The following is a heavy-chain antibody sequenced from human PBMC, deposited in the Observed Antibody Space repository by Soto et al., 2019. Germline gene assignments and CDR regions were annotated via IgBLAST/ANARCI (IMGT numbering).Heavy chain of an antibody. CDR3: AGQRGYYYGMDV. Sequence: GGSLRLSCAASGFTFSNYWMSWVRQAPGKGLEWVANIKQDGSEKYYVDSVMGRFTFSRDNAKNSLYLQMNSLRAEDTAVYYCAGQRGYYYGMDVWGQGTRVTVSS. CDR2: IKQDGSEK. J-gene: IGHJ6*02. V-gene: IGHV3-7*01. CDR1: GFTFSNYW.